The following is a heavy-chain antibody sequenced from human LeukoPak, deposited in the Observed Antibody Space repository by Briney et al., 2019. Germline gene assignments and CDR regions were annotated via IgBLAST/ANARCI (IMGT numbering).Heavy chain of an antibody. CDR2: ISHKGDST. J-gene: IGHJ6*02. Sequence: GGSLRLSCSSSGFTFSTYAMSWVRQAPGKGLEWVSDISHKGDSTQYVDSVKGRFTISRDNSKNTLSLQMNSMRVEDTAVYYCAKFDTGQLVFHFYGLDVWGQGTTVIVSS. V-gene: IGHV3-23*01. D-gene: IGHD6-6*01. CDR1: GFTFSTYA. CDR3: AKFDTGQLVFHFYGLDV.